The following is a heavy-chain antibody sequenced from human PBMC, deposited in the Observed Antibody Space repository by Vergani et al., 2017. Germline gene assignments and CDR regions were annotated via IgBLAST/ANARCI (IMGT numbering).Heavy chain of an antibody. D-gene: IGHD6-13*01. Sequence: QVQLVESGGGVVQPGGSLRLSCAASGVAFSSYAMHWVRQAPGKGLVWVAFIRYDASNKYYADSVKGRFTISRDNPKNTLYLQMNSLRAEDTAVYYCAKPAGGNWFDPWGQGTLVTVSS. CDR1: GVAFSSYA. J-gene: IGHJ5*02. V-gene: IGHV3-30*02. CDR3: AKPAGGNWFDP. CDR2: IRYDASNK.